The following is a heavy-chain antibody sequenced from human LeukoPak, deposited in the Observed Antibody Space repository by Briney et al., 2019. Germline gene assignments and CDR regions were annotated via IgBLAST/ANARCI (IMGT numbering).Heavy chain of an antibody. V-gene: IGHV3-48*04. CDR1: GFTFSTDT. CDR2: ISSNGSTI. CDR3: ARNGGYDFWSGYYSVYGMDV. D-gene: IGHD3-3*01. Sequence: GGSLRLSCVASGFTFSTDTMSWVRQAPGKGLEWVSYISSNGSTIYYADSVKGRFTISRDNAKNSLYLQMNSLRAEDTAVYYCARNGGYDFWSGYYSVYGMDVWGQGTTVTVSS. J-gene: IGHJ6*02.